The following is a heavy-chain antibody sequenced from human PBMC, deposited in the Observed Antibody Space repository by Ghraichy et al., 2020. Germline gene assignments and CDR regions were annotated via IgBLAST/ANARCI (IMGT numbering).Heavy chain of an antibody. D-gene: IGHD3-16*02. J-gene: IGHJ6*02. Sequence: ASVKVSCKVSGDTLTELSMHWDRQAPGKGLEWMGGFDPEDGETIYAQKFQGRVTMTEDTSTDTAYMELSSLRSEDTAVYYCATRNYVWGSYRYYYYYGMDVWGQGTTVAVSS. CDR3: ATRNYVWGSYRYYYYYGMDV. CDR1: GDTLTELS. CDR2: FDPEDGET. V-gene: IGHV1-24*01.